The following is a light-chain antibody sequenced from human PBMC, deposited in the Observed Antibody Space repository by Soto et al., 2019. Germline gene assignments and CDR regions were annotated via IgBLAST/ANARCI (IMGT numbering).Light chain of an antibody. Sequence: DIQMTQSPSSLSASVGDRVTITCRASQSIHSYVNWYQQNPGKAPKLLIYAASSFRGGIPSRFSGGGSCTDSTLANTSLQPEDFVNDYCQQGHSAPWTLGQGTAV. CDR3: QQGHSAPWT. CDR2: AAS. V-gene: IGKV1-39*01. CDR1: QSIHSY. J-gene: IGKJ1*01.